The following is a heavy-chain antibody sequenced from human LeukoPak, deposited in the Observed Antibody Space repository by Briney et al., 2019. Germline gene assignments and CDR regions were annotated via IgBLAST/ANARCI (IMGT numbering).Heavy chain of an antibody. J-gene: IGHJ4*02. Sequence: GGTLRLSCAASGFTFSSYGMSWVRQAPGKGLEWVSAFSGSGGSTYYADSVKGRFTISRDNSRNTLYLQMNSLRAEDTAVYYCARSGLSRFGFWGQGTLVTVSS. CDR1: GFTFSSYG. CDR3: ARSGLSRFGF. CDR2: FSGSGGST. D-gene: IGHD2/OR15-2a*01. V-gene: IGHV3-23*01.